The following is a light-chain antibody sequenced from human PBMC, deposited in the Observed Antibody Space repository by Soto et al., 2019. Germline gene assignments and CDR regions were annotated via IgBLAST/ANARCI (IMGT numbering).Light chain of an antibody. CDR2: GAS. J-gene: IGKJ4*01. CDR3: QQYGSSPLT. V-gene: IGKV3-20*01. CDR1: QSVSIY. Sequence: EIVLTQSPATLSLSPWERATLSCRASQSVSIYLASYQQKPGQAPRLLIYGASSRATGIPDRFSGSWSGTDFTLTISRLEPEDFAVYYCQQYGSSPLTFGGGTKVDI.